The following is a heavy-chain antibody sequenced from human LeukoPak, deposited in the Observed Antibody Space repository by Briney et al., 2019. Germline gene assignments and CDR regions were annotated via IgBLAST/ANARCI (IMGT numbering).Heavy chain of an antibody. V-gene: IGHV4-59*01. CDR2: IYYSGST. Sequence: KPSETLSLTCTVSGGSINSYYWSWIRQPPGKGLEWIGYIYYSGSTNYNPSLKSRVTISVDTSKNQFSLKLSSVTAADTAVYYCARGGRDTGPYWYFDLWGRGTLVTVSS. CDR1: GGSINSYY. J-gene: IGHJ2*01. D-gene: IGHD3-10*01. CDR3: ARGGRDTGPYWYFDL.